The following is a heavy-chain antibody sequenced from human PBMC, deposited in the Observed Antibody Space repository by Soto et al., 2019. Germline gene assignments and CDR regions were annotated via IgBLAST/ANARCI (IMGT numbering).Heavy chain of an antibody. Sequence: PGGSLRLSCAASGLIFRNYAMSWVRQAPGKGLEWVSAIGGSGDKAFYADSVKGRFTISRDNSKNTLHLQMNCLRADDTAVYYCAKDWDLDIWGQGTRVTVAS. J-gene: IGHJ4*02. CDR1: GLIFRNYA. CDR2: IGGSGDKA. D-gene: IGHD1-26*01. CDR3: AKDWDLDI. V-gene: IGHV3-23*01.